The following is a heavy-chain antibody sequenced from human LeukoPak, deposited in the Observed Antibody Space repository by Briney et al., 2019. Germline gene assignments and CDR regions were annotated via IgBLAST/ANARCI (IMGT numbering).Heavy chain of an antibody. CDR2: MYYSGST. CDR1: GGSIHNSDYY. D-gene: IGHD3-22*01. J-gene: IGHJ4*02. V-gene: IGHV4-39*07. Sequence: PSETLSLTCHVSGGSIHNSDYYWAWIRQPPGKRLEWIGSMYYSGSTYYNPSLKSRVSISVDTSKNQFSLKLSSVTAADTAVYYCARGIRYDSSGRGLDFDYWGQGTLVTVSS. CDR3: ARGIRYDSSGRGLDFDY.